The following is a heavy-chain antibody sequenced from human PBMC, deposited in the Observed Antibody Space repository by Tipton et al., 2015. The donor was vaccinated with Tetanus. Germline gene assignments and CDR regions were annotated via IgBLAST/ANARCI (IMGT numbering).Heavy chain of an antibody. V-gene: IGHV4-39*01. CDR3: ARHGSRGGTILPYYFDY. D-gene: IGHD1-26*01. J-gene: IGHJ4*02. Sequence: LRLSCTVSGGSISSSSYYWGWIRQPPGKGLEWIGSIYYSGSTYYNPSLKSRVTISVDTSKHQFSLKLSSVTAADTAVYYCARHGSRGGTILPYYFDYWGQGTLVTVSS. CDR1: GGSISSSSYY. CDR2: IYYSGST.